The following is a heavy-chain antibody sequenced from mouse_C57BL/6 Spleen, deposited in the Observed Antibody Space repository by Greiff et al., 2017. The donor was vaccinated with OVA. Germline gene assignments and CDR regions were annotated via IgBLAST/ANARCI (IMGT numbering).Heavy chain of an antibody. Sequence: QVQLQQPGAELVKPGASVKLSCKASGYTFTSYWMQWVKQRPGQGLEWIGEIDPSDSYTNYNQKFKGKATLTVDTSSSTAYMQLSSLTSEDSAVYYCARGGYYRYAMDYWGQGTSVTVSS. J-gene: IGHJ4*01. CDR2: IDPSDSYT. CDR3: ARGGYYRYAMDY. D-gene: IGHD2-3*01. CDR1: GYTFTSYW. V-gene: IGHV1-50*01.